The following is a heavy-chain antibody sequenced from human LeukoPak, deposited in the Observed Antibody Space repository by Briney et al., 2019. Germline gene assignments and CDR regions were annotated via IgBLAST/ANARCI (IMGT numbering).Heavy chain of an antibody. CDR1: GFTFSSYA. CDR2: IKQDGSEK. V-gene: IGHV3-7*01. CDR3: AKRVPYSYGGLYYYGMDV. D-gene: IGHD5-18*01. J-gene: IGHJ6*02. Sequence: GGSLRLSCAASGFTFSSYAMHWVRQAPGKGLEWVANIKQDGSEKYYVDSVKGRFTISRDNAKNSLYLQMNSLRAEDTAVYYCAKRVPYSYGGLYYYGMDVWGQGTTVTVSS.